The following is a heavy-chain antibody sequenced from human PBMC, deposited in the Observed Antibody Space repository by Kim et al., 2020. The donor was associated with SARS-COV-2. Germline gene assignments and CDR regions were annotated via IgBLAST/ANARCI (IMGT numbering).Heavy chain of an antibody. CDR3: ARGVTTVVNFDY. Sequence: SYAQQFQGRVTMTRDTSTSTVYMELSNLRSEDTAVYYCARGVTTVVNFDYWGQGTLVTVSS. V-gene: IGHV1-46*01. J-gene: IGHJ4*02. D-gene: IGHD4-17*01.